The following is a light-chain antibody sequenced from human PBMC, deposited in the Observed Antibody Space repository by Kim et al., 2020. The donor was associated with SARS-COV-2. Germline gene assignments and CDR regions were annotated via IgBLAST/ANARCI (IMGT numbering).Light chain of an antibody. CDR3: QKYNSSPQT. CDR2: AAS. V-gene: IGKV1-27*01. CDR1: QDISNY. J-gene: IGKJ2*01. Sequence: SACVRDRVNITCRASQDISNYFALYQQKPWKVPELLIYAASPFQSWVPSRFSCSGSGTDFTLTISSLQPEEVATYYCQKYNSSPQTFGQGTKLEI.